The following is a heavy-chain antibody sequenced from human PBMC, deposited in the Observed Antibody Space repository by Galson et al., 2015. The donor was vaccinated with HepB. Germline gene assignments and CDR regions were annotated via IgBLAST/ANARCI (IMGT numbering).Heavy chain of an antibody. D-gene: IGHD2-2*01. CDR2: ISGSGGRT. CDR1: GFTFSSYA. J-gene: IGHJ6*02. V-gene: IGHV3-23*01. Sequence: SLRLSCAASGFTFSSYAMSWVRQAPGKGLEWVSAISGSGGRTYYADSVKGRFTISRDNSKNTLYLQMNSLRAEDTAVYYCAKVSGSSTSSYRSYYGMDVWGQGTTVTVSS. CDR3: AKVSGSSTSSYRSYYGMDV.